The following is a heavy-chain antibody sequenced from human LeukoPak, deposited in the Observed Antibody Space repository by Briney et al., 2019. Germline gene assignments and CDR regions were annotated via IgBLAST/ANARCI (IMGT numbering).Heavy chain of an antibody. CDR1: GGSFSGYY. CDR2: INHSGST. CDR3: ARVPRCSGGSCHYYYYGMVV. D-gene: IGHD2-15*01. V-gene: IGHV4-34*01. J-gene: IGHJ6*02. Sequence: SETLSLTCAVYGGSFSGYYWSWIRQPPGKGLEWIGEINHSGSTNYNPSLKSRVTISVDTSKNQFSLKLSSVTAADTAVYYCARVPRCSGGSCHYYYYGMVVWGQGTTVTVSS.